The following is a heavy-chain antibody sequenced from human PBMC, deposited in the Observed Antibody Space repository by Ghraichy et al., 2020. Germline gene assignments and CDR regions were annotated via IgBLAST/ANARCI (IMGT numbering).Heavy chain of an antibody. J-gene: IGHJ6*02. Sequence: GSLRLSCGVYGGSFSTYSWTWIRQPPGKGLEWIGEINHAGSTNYNPSLESRVTLLKDTSKNQFSLKLSSVTAADTAVYYCARATVRDALDVWGQGTTVTVSS. CDR2: INHAGST. CDR3: ARATVRDALDV. V-gene: IGHV4-34*01. CDR1: GGSFSTYS. D-gene: IGHD3-10*01.